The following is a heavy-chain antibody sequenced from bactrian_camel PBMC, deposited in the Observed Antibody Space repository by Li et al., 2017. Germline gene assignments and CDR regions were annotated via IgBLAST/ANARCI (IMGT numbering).Heavy chain of an antibody. CDR1: MFTYSRLC. J-gene: IGHJ4*01. CDR2: LDSDGTT. CDR3: AVRYGLGAKRGGYNY. D-gene: IGHD3*01. Sequence: VQLVESGGGSVQHGGSLRLPCSASMFTYSRLCMAWFRQTPGKEREVVASLDSDGTTEYADSVKGRFTISQGNAENTLYLQMNSLKSEDMALYYCAVRYGLGAKRGGYNYWGQGTQVTVS. V-gene: IGHV3S67*01.